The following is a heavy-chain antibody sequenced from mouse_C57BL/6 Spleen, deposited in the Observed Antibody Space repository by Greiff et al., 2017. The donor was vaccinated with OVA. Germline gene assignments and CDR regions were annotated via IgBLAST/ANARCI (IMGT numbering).Heavy chain of an antibody. Sequence: EVHLVESGGGLVKPGGSLKLSCAASGFTFSSYTMSWVRQTPEKRLEWVATISGGGGNTYYPDSVKGRFTISRDNAKNTLYLQMSSLRSEDTALYYCARHGTHYAMDYWGQGTSVTVSS. CDR2: ISGGGGNT. V-gene: IGHV5-9*01. CDR3: ARHGTHYAMDY. J-gene: IGHJ4*01. CDR1: GFTFSSYT. D-gene: IGHD4-1*01.